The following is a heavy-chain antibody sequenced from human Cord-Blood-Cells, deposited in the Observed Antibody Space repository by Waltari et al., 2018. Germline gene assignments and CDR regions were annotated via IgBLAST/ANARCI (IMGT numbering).Heavy chain of an antibody. Sequence: QVQLQQSGPGLVKPSQTLSLTCAISGDSGPSNSAAWNWIRQSPSKSLEWLGRTFYRSKWYNDYAVSVKSRITINPDTSNNQLSLQLNSVTPEDTAVYYCAREVRGCSSTSCYTAFDIWGQGTMVTVSS. D-gene: IGHD2-2*02. CDR3: AREVRGCSSTSCYTAFDI. CDR2: TFYRSKWYN. CDR1: GDSGPSNSAA. V-gene: IGHV6-1*01. J-gene: IGHJ3*02.